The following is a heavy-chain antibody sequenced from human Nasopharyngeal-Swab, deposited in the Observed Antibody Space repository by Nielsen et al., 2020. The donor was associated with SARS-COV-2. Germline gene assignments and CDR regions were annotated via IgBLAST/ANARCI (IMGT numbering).Heavy chain of an antibody. CDR1: GFTFSSYW. J-gene: IGHJ4*02. CDR2: INSDGRTT. V-gene: IGHV3-74*01. Sequence: GESLKIYCAASGFTFSSYWMHWVRQAPGKGLLWVSRINSDGRTTSYADSVKGRFTISRDNAKNTLYLQMNSLRAADTAVYYCVRGAGGNYYGVDYWGQGTLVTVSS. D-gene: IGHD1-26*01. CDR3: VRGAGGNYYGVDY.